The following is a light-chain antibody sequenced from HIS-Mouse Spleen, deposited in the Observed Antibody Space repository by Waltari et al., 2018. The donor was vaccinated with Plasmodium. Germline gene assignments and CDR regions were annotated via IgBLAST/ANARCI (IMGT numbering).Light chain of an antibody. CDR1: SLRSSY. Sequence: SSELTQDPAVSVALGQKVRITCQGDSLRSSYASWYQQKPGQAPVLVIYGKNNRPSGIPDRFSGSSSGNTASLTITGAQAEDEADYYCNSRDSSGNHWVFGGGTKLTVL. J-gene: IGLJ3*02. CDR2: GKN. CDR3: NSRDSSGNHWV. V-gene: IGLV3-19*01.